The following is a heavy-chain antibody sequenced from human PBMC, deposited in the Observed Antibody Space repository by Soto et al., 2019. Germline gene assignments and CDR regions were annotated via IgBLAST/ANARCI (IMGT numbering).Heavy chain of an antibody. CDR3: ARETYGSSGCPRFEY. Sequence: GGSLRLSCAASGFTFSSYWMSWVRQAPGKGLEWVANKKQDGSEKYYVDSVKGRFTISRDNAKNSLYLQMNSLRAEDTAVYYCARETYGSSGCPRFEYWGQGTLVTVSS. CDR2: KKQDGSEK. D-gene: IGHD6-19*01. V-gene: IGHV3-7*05. CDR1: GFTFSSYW. J-gene: IGHJ4*02.